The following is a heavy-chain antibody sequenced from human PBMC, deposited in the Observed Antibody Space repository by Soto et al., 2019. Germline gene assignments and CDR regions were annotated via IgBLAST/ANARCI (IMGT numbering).Heavy chain of an antibody. CDR1: GFSFNTYG. J-gene: IGHJ6*02. CDR3: ANQFWSGFYTRGMDV. CDR2: ISYDGSNK. D-gene: IGHD3-3*01. Sequence: QVQLVESGGGVVQPGRSLRLSCAASGFSFNTYGMHWVRQAPGKGLEWVAVISYDGSNKNYAESVKGRFTISRDISKKTVYLQMTSLRAEDTAVYYCANQFWSGFYTRGMDVWGQGTMVTVSS. V-gene: IGHV3-30*18.